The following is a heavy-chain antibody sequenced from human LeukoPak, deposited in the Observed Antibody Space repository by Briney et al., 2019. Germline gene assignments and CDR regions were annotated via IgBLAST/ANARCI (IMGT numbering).Heavy chain of an antibody. CDR2: ISYDGSNK. CDR1: GFTFSSYG. J-gene: IGHJ6*03. V-gene: IGHV3-30*18. D-gene: IGHD2-15*01. Sequence: GRSLRLSCAASGFTFSSYGMHWVRQAPGTGLEWVAVISYDGSNKYYADSVKGRFTISRDNSKNTLYLQMNSLRAEDTAVYYCAKAATHYYYYMDVWGKGTTVTVSS. CDR3: AKAATHYYYYMDV.